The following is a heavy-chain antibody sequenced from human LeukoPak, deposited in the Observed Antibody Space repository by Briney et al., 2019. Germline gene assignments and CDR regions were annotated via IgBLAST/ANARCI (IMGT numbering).Heavy chain of an antibody. CDR3: ARHYYDSSGYHCQDY. V-gene: IGHV4-59*08. J-gene: IGHJ4*02. CDR2: IYYSGST. D-gene: IGHD3-22*01. CDR1: GGSISSYY. Sequence: PSETLSLTCTVSGGSISSYYWSWIRQPPGKGLEWIGYIYYSGSTNYNPSLKSRVTISVDTSKNQFSLKLSSVIAADTAVYYCARHYYDSSGYHCQDYWGQGTLVTVSS.